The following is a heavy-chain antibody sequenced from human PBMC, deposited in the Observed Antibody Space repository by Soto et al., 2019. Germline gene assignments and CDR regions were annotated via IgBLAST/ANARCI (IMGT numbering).Heavy chain of an antibody. J-gene: IGHJ6*03. Sequence: GGSLRLSCAASGFTFSSYSMNWVRQAPGKGLEWVANIKQDGSEKYYVDSVKGRFTISRDNAKNSLYLQMNSLRAEDTAVYYCARDNFEDYYYYYYMDVWGKGTTVTVSS. CDR2: IKQDGSEK. D-gene: IGHD1-20*01. V-gene: IGHV3-7*01. CDR3: ARDNFEDYYYYYYMDV. CDR1: GFTFSSYS.